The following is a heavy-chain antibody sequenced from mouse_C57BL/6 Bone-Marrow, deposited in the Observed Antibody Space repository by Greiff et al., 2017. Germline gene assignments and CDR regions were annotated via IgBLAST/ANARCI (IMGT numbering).Heavy chain of an antibody. CDR2: IDPSDSYT. D-gene: IGHD2-2*01. CDR1: GYTFTSYW. J-gene: IGHJ3*01. Sequence: VQLQQPGAELVRPGTSVKLSCKASGYTFTSYWMHWVKQRPGQGLEWIGVIDPSDSYTNYNQKFKGNATLTVDTSSSTAYMQLSSLTSEDSAVYYCARDYGYDAGFAYWGQGTLVTVSA. CDR3: ARDYGYDAGFAY. V-gene: IGHV1-59*01.